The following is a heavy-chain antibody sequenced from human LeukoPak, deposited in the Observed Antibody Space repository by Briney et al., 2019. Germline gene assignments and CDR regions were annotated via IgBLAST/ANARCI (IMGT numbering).Heavy chain of an antibody. D-gene: IGHD3-10*01. V-gene: IGHV3-23*01. Sequence: PGGSLRLSCAASGFTFSSYAITWVRQAPGKGLEWVSSISGSGGITYYADSVKGRFTISRDNSKNTLCLQLNSLRAEDTAVYFCAKGYNYAFGDNVGDYYYYMDVWGKGTTVTVSS. CDR1: GFTFSSYA. CDR2: ISGSGGIT. CDR3: AKGYNYAFGDNVGDYYYYMDV. J-gene: IGHJ6*03.